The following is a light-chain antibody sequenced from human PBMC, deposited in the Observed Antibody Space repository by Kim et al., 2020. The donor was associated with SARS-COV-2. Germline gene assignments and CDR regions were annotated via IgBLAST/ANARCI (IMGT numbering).Light chain of an antibody. CDR2: QDS. CDR3: QAWDSHVV. CDR1: KLGEKY. J-gene: IGLJ2*01. Sequence: SYELTQPPSVSVSPGQTASITCAGDKLGEKYACWYQQKPGQSPVLVIYQDSKRPSGIPARFSGSNSGNTATLTISGTQAMAEADYYCQAWDSHVVFGGG. V-gene: IGLV3-1*01.